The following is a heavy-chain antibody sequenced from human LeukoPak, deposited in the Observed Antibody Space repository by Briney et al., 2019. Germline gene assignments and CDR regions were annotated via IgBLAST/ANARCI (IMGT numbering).Heavy chain of an antibody. CDR1: GFTFSSYS. J-gene: IGHJ3*02. D-gene: IGHD3-10*01. CDR3: ILSGAFDI. V-gene: IGHV3-66*02. CDR2: IYSGGST. Sequence: PGGSLRLSCAASGFTFSSYSMNWVRQAPGKGLEWVSVIYSGGSTYYADSVKGRFTISRDNSKNTLYLQMNSLRAEDTAVYYCILSGAFDIWGQGTMVTVSS.